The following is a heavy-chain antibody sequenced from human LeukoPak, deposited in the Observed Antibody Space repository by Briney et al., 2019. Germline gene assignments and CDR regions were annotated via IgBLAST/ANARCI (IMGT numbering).Heavy chain of an antibody. CDR2: IYNSGDT. J-gene: IGHJ4*02. Sequence: SETLSLTCTVSGGSISSYYWSWIRQPPGQGLEWIGYIYNSGDTTYNPSLKSRVTISIDTSKNQFSLKLSSVTAADTAVYYCARLRGGYNFGLLEYWGQGTLVTVSS. D-gene: IGHD5-24*01. V-gene: IGHV4-59*08. CDR3: ARLRGGYNFGLLEY. CDR1: GGSISSYY.